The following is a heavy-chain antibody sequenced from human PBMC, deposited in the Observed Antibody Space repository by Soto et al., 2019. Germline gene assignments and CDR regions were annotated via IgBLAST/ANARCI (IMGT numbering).Heavy chain of an antibody. V-gene: IGHV3-30-3*01. CDR1: GFTFSSYA. J-gene: IGHJ6*02. Sequence: GGSLRLSCAASGFTFSSYAMHWVRQAPGKGLEWVAVISYDGSNKYYADSVKGRFTISRDNSRNTLYLQMNSLRAEDTAVYYCARDPHPRSNVDTAMVIYDYYYGMDVWGQGTTVTVSS. D-gene: IGHD5-18*01. CDR3: ARDPHPRSNVDTAMVIYDYYYGMDV. CDR2: ISYDGSNK.